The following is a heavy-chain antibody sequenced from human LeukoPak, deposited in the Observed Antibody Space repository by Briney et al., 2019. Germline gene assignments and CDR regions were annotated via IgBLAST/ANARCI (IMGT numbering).Heavy chain of an antibody. CDR3: ARDNNYYGSGSYHDY. D-gene: IGHD3-10*01. Sequence: SETLSLTCAVYGGSFSGYYWSWIRQPPGKGLEWIGEINHSGSTYYNPSLKSRVTISVDTSKNQFSLKLSSVTAADTAVYYCARDNNYYGSGSYHDYWGQGTLVTVSS. J-gene: IGHJ4*02. V-gene: IGHV4-34*01. CDR1: GGSFSGYY. CDR2: INHSGST.